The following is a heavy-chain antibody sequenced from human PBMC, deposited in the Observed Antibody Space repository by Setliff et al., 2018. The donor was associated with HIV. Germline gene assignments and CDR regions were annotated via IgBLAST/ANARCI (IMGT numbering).Heavy chain of an antibody. CDR1: GGSFSGYY. Sequence: SETLSLTCAVYGGSFSGYYWSWIRQPPGKGLEWIGEINHSGSTNYKPSLKSRVTISVDMSKNQVSLKVNSVTAADTAVYYCARGHGVYSGSYLAVYFDYWGQGTLVTVSS. D-gene: IGHD1-26*01. V-gene: IGHV4-34*01. CDR3: ARGHGVYSGSYLAVYFDY. J-gene: IGHJ4*02. CDR2: INHSGST.